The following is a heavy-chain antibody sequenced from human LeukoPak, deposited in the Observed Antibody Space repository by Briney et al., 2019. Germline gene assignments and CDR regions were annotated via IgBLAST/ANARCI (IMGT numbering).Heavy chain of an antibody. V-gene: IGHV3-7*01. D-gene: IGHD2-2*01. J-gene: IGHJ4*02. Sequence: GGSLRLSCAASGFIFGDYWMTWVRQAPGKGLEWVANIKEDGSEKNFVDSVKGRFTISRDNAENSLYLQMNSLRAEDTAVYYCARVRSTRRFDYWGQGTLVTVSS. CDR2: IKEDGSEK. CDR1: GFIFGDYW. CDR3: ARVRSTRRFDY.